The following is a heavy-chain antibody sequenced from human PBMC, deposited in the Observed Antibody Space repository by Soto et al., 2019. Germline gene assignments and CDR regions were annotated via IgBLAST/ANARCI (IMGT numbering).Heavy chain of an antibody. CDR2: IIPIFGTA. J-gene: IGHJ6*02. D-gene: IGHD3-9*01. CDR3: ARAEIRYFDWLPGYYYYYGMDV. V-gene: IGHV1-69*13. Sequence: SVKVSCKASGYTFTGYYMHWVLQTPGQGLEWMGGIIPIFGTANYAQKFQGRVTITADESTSTAYMELSSLRSEDTAVYYCARAEIRYFDWLPGYYYYYGMDVWGQGTTVTVSS. CDR1: GYTFTGYY.